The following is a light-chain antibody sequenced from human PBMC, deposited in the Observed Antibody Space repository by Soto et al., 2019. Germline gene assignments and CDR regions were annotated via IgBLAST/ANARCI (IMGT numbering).Light chain of an antibody. CDR1: QGLLYSDGNTY. CDR2: KVS. CDR3: MQGTHWPIT. V-gene: IGKV2-30*01. Sequence: DVVMTQSPLSLPVTLGQPASISCRSSQGLLYSDGNTYLNWFQQRPGQSPRRLIYKVSNRGSGVTDRFSGSGSGTDFTLKISRVEAEDVGVYYCMQGTHWPITFGQGTRLEIK. J-gene: IGKJ5*01.